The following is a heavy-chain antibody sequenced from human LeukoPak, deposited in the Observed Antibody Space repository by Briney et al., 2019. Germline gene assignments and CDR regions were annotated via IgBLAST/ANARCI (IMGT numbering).Heavy chain of an antibody. CDR2: IYGGGTT. CDR1: GFTVSSTY. J-gene: IGHJ5*02. CDR3: ARALSFGGWLDP. V-gene: IGHV3-53*01. Sequence: GGSLRLSCAASGFTVSSTYMNWVRQVPGKGLEWVSVIYGGGTTFYADSVKGRFTVSRDNSKNTLFLQMNSLRAEDTAVYYYARALSFGGWLDPWGRGTLVTVSS. D-gene: IGHD3-16*01.